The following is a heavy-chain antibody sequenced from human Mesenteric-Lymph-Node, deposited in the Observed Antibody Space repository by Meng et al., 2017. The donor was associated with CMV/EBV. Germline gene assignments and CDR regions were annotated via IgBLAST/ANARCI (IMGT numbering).Heavy chain of an antibody. CDR3: ARGSDIPVNNY. Sequence: QVQLQQWGAGLLKPSETLSLTCAVYGGSFSGYYWSWIRQPPGKRLEWIGEINHSGVPNHNPSLKSRVTISLDRSKNQFSLKLSSVTAEDTAVYYCARGSDIPVNNYWGQGTLVTVSS. V-gene: IGHV4-34*01. CDR2: INHSGVP. D-gene: IGHD2-15*01. J-gene: IGHJ4*02. CDR1: GGSFSGYY.